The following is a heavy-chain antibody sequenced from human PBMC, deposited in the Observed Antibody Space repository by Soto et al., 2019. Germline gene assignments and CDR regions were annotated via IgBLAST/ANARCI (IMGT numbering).Heavy chain of an antibody. V-gene: IGHV1-2*04. CDR3: ARDREGLTTGTTFLFGYYMDV. CDR2: INPNSGGT. J-gene: IGHJ6*03. Sequence: ASVKVSCKASGYTFTGYYMHWVRQAPGQGLEWMGWINPNSGGTNYAQKFQGWVTMTRDTSISTAYMELSRLGSDDTAVYYCARDREGLTTGTTFLFGYYMDVWGKGTTVTVSS. D-gene: IGHD1-1*01. CDR1: GYTFTGYY.